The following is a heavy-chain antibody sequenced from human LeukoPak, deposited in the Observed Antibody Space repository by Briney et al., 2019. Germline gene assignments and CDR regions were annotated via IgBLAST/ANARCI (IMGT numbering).Heavy chain of an antibody. Sequence: PGGSLRLSCVASGFTFSSYSMTWVRQAPGKGLEWVSSISTTSSYMYYADSLKGRFTISRDNAKNSLYLQMNSLRAEDTAVYYCARVPVGATTDPDYWGQGTLVTVSS. CDR1: GFTFSSYS. J-gene: IGHJ4*02. D-gene: IGHD1-26*01. CDR3: ARVPVGATTDPDY. V-gene: IGHV3-21*01. CDR2: ISTTSSYM.